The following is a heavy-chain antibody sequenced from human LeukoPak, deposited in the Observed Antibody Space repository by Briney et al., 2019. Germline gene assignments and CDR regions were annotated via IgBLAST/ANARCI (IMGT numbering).Heavy chain of an antibody. V-gene: IGHV3-21*04. Sequence: PGGSLRLSCAASGFTFSSYSMNWVRQAPGKGLEWVSSISSSSSYIYYADSVKGRFTISRDNSKNTLYLQMNSLRAEDTAVYYCAKDLLQIYYDSSGYGGGQGTLVTVSS. CDR1: GFTFSSYS. CDR3: AKDLLQIYYDSSGYG. J-gene: IGHJ4*02. D-gene: IGHD3-22*01. CDR2: ISSSSSYI.